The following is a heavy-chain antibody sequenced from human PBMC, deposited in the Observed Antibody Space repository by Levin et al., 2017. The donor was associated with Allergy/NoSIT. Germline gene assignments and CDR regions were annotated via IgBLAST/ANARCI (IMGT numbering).Heavy chain of an antibody. D-gene: IGHD3/OR15-3a*01. CDR3: ARDYRRGGLGLYYYYYGMDV. CDR1: GYSFTGYY. V-gene: IGHV1-2*02. J-gene: IGHJ6*02. Sequence: ASVKVSCKASGYSFTGYYIHWVRQAPGQGLEWMGRINPNNGGTDYAQKFQGRVTITTDTSLSTAYMELSSLRPDDQAVFYCARDYRRGGLGLYYYYYGMDVWGQGTTVTVSS. CDR2: INPNNGGT.